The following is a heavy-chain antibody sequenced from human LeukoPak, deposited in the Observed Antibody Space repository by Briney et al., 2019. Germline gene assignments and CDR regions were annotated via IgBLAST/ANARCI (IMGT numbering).Heavy chain of an antibody. CDR3: GRERDDYYFDY. CDR1: GFTFSTYD. Sequence: GGSLRLSCAASGFTFSTYDMHWVRQATGKGLEWVSGMGKTAGDTYYSGSVQGRFTISRENAKNSVYLGMNSLRAGDTAVYYCGRERDDYYFDYWGQGTLVTVSS. J-gene: IGHJ4*02. D-gene: IGHD3-3*01. V-gene: IGHV3-13*04. CDR2: MGKTAGDT.